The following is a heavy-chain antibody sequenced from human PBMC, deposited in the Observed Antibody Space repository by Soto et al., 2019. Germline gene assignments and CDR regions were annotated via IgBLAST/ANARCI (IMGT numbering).Heavy chain of an antibody. CDR3: ARDPTGNSYGYGGENYYCMDV. CDR2: IYYSGST. J-gene: IGHJ6*02. CDR1: GGSISSGGYY. D-gene: IGHD5-18*01. Sequence: PSETLSLTCTVSGGSISSGGYYWSWIRQHPGKGLEWIGYIYYSGSTYYNPSLKSRVTISVDTSKNQFSLKLSSVTAADTAVYYCARDPTGNSYGYGGENYYCMDVWGQGTTVTVSS. V-gene: IGHV4-31*03.